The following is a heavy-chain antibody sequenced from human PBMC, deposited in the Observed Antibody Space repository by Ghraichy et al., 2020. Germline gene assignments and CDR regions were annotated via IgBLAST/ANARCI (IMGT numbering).Heavy chain of an antibody. V-gene: IGHV3-30*04. CDR1: GFIFKNYP. Sequence: GGSLRLSCVASGFIFKNYPIHWVRQSPGKGLEWVAVLSFDGSIQYYADSVKGRFIISRDLVKSALYLQLDSLRSDDTAVYFCARGSPTKGHWYFDVWGRGTLVTVSS. CDR2: LSFDGSIQ. J-gene: IGHJ2*01. CDR3: ARGSPTKGHWYFDV.